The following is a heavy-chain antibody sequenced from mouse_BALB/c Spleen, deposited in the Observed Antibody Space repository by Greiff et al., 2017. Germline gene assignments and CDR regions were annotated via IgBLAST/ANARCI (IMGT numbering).Heavy chain of an antibody. J-gene: IGHJ4*01. V-gene: IGHV5-17*02. Sequence: DVMLVESGGGLVQPGGSRKLSCAASGFTFSSFGMHWVRQAPEKGLEWVAYISSGSSTIYYADTVKGRFTISRDNPKNTLFLQMTSLRSEDTAMYYCARSDGYYGAMDYWGQGTSVTVSS. D-gene: IGHD2-3*01. CDR1: GFTFSSFG. CDR3: ARSDGYYGAMDY. CDR2: ISSGSSTI.